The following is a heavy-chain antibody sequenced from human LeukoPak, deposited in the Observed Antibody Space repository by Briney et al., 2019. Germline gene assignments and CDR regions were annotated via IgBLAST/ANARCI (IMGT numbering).Heavy chain of an antibody. CDR1: GYTFTGYY. CDR3: ARGNDYGDYFDY. CDR2: INPNSGGT. V-gene: IGHV1-2*02. D-gene: IGHD4-17*01. Sequence: ASVKVSCKASGYTFTGYYMHWVRQAPGQGLEWMGWINPNSGGTNYAQKLQGRVTMTRDTSISTAYMELSRLRSDDTAVYYCARGNDYGDYFDYWGQGTLVTVSS. J-gene: IGHJ4*02.